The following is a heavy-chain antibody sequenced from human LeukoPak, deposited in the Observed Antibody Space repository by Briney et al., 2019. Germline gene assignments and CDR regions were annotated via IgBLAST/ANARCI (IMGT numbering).Heavy chain of an antibody. D-gene: IGHD1-14*01. V-gene: IGHV3-7*01. CDR3: ARNPDAGTADY. Sequence: GGSLRLSCTVSGFRLSEYWTSWARQAPGKGLEWVGNINEHGTEKFYVGSVTGRFSISRDNTRNTVFLQMNSLRLDDTAIYFCARNPDAGTADYWGEGTLVTVSS. CDR1: GFRLSEYW. J-gene: IGHJ4*02. CDR2: INEHGTEK.